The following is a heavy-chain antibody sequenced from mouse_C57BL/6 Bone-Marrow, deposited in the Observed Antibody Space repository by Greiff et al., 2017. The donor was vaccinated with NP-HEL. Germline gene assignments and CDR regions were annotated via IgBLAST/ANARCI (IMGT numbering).Heavy chain of an antibody. CDR3: ARAPYFDY. CDR2: INPGSGGT. J-gene: IGHJ2*01. D-gene: IGHD1-3*01. Sequence: QVQLQQSGAELVRPGTSVKVSCKASGYAFTNYLIEWVKQRPGQGLEWIGVINPGSGGTNYNEKFKGKATLTADESSSTAYMQLSSLTSEDSAVYFCARAPYFDYWGQGTTLTVSS. V-gene: IGHV1-54*01. CDR1: GYAFTNYL.